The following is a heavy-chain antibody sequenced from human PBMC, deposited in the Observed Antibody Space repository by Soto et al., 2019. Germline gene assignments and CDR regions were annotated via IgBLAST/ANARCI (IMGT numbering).Heavy chain of an antibody. CDR1: GGTFSSYA. CDR3: AGRGDGYNYFGP. D-gene: IGHD5-12*01. CDR2: IIPIFGTA. J-gene: IGHJ5*02. V-gene: IGHV1-69*13. Sequence: SVKVSCKASGGTFSSYAISWVRQAPGQRLEWMGGIIPIFGTANYAQKFQGRVTITADESTSTAYMELSSLRSEDTAVYYCAGRGDGYNYFGPWGQGTLVTVSS.